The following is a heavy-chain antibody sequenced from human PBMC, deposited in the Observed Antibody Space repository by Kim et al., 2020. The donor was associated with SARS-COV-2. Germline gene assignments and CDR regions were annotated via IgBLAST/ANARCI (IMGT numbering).Heavy chain of an antibody. V-gene: IGHV3-48*03. CDR2: ISSSGSAI. Sequence: GGSLRLSCAASGFTFSYYEMNWVRQAPGKGLEWVSYISSSGSAIYYADSVKGRFTISRDNAKNSLFLQMSSLRAEDTAVYYCARKGGYYDFWGQGTLVTVSS. J-gene: IGHJ4*02. CDR3: ARKGGYYDF. CDR1: GFTFSYYE. D-gene: IGHD2-15*01.